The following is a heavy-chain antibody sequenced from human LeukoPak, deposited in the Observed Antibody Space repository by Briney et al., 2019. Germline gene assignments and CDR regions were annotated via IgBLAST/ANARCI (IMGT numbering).Heavy chain of an antibody. J-gene: IGHJ4*02. CDR1: GGSISSYY. Sequence: SETLSLTCTVSGGSISSYYWSWIRQPPGKGLEWIGCIYYSGSTNYNPSLKSRVTISVDTSKNQFSLKLSSVTAADTAVYYCAGTTYYDYVWGSYRFDYWGQGTLVTVSS. D-gene: IGHD3-16*02. CDR3: AGTTYYDYVWGSYRFDY. CDR2: IYYSGST. V-gene: IGHV4-59*01.